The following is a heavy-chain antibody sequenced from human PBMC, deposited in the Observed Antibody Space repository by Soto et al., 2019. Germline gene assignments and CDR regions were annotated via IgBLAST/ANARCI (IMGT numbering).Heavy chain of an antibody. Sequence: QVQLVQSGAEVKKPGASVKVSCKASGYTFTSYGISWVRQAPGQGLEWMGWISAYNGNTKYAQKLKSRVTMTTAAATSPAHMELTRLRSDDTTVYYCAKRDGDNPGDYWTQGTQVTFSS. CDR2: ISAYNGNT. J-gene: IGHJ4*02. CDR3: AKRDGDNPGDY. V-gene: IGHV1-18*01. D-gene: IGHD1-1*01. CDR1: GYTFTSYG.